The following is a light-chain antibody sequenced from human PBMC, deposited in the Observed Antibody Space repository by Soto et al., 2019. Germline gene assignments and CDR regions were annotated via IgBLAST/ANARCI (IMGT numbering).Light chain of an antibody. CDR3: QQYCTSPLS. CDR1: QSVSGTY. V-gene: IGKV3-20*01. J-gene: IGKJ5*01. CDR2: DVS. Sequence: IVLTQSPGTLSLSPGERATLSCRASQSVSGTYLAWYQQKPGQAPRLLIYDVSSRATGIPDRFSGSGSGADFTLTISRLEPEDFAVYYCQQYCTSPLSFGQGTRLEIK.